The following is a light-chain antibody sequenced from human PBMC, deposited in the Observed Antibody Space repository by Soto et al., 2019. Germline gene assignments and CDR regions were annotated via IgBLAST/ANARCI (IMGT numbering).Light chain of an antibody. CDR2: SNN. CDR3: AACDESRNGVV. J-gene: IGLJ2*01. CDR1: SSNIGSNT. V-gene: IGLV1-44*01. Sequence: QSVLTQPPSASGTPGQRVTISCSGSSSNIGSNTVNWYQQLPGTAPKLLIYSNNQRPSGVPDRFSGSKSGTSASLASSGLQSEDEAEYYCAACDESRNGVVFGGGTKLTVL.